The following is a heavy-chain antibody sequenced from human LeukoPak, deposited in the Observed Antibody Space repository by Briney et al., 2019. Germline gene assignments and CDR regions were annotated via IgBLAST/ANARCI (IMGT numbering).Heavy chain of an antibody. J-gene: IGHJ2*01. CDR1: GGSISSYY. D-gene: IGHD4/OR15-4a*01. Sequence: SETLSLTCTVSGGSISSYYWSWIRQPPGKGLEWIGYIYYSGSTNYNPSLKSRVTISVDTSKNQFSLKLSSVTAADTAVYYCARPGGAFWYFDHWGRGTLVTVSS. CDR3: ARPGGAFWYFDH. V-gene: IGHV4-59*01. CDR2: IYYSGST.